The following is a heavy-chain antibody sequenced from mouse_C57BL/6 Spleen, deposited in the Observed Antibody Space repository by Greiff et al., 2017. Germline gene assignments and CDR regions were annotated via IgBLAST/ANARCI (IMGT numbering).Heavy chain of an antibody. D-gene: IGHD4-1*01. CDR1: GYAFSSSW. J-gene: IGHJ4*01. CDR3: ARRLTGTNYYAMDY. CDR2: IYPGDGDT. V-gene: IGHV1-82*01. Sequence: VQLQESGPELVKPGASVKISCKASGYAFSSSWMNWVKQRPGKGLEWIGRIYPGDGDTNYNGKFKGKATLTADKSSSTAYMQLSSLTSEDSAVYFCARRLTGTNYYAMDYWGQGTSVTVSS.